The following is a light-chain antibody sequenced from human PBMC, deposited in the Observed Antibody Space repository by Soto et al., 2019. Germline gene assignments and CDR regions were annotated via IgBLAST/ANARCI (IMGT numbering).Light chain of an antibody. J-gene: IGLJ1*01. Sequence: VLTQPRSVSGSPGPSVTLSRTGTSSDVGGYNYVSWYQQHPGKAPKLMIYDVSKRPSGVPDRFSGSKSGNTASLTISGLQAEDEADYYCCSYAGSYTFVFATGTKVTVL. CDR1: SSDVGGYNY. CDR3: CSYAGSYTFV. V-gene: IGLV2-11*01. CDR2: DVS.